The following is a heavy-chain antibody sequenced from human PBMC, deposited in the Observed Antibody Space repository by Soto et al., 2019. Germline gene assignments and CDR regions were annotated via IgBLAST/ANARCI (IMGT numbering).Heavy chain of an antibody. CDR2: IWYDGSNK. CDR3: AREGYSYGYYYYYYMDV. V-gene: IGHV3-33*01. D-gene: IGHD5-18*01. J-gene: IGHJ6*03. Sequence: GGSLRLSCAASGFTFSSYGMHWVRQAPGKGLEWVAVIWYDGSNKYYADSVKGRFTISRDNSKNTLYLQMNSLRAEDTAVYYCAREGYSYGYYYYYYMDVWGKGTTVTVSS. CDR1: GFTFSSYG.